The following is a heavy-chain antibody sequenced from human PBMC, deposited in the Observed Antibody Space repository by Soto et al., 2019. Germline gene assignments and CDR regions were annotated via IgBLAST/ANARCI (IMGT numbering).Heavy chain of an antibody. Sequence: PGGSLRLSCAASGFTFSSYGMHWVRQAPGKGLEWVAVIWYDGSNKYYADSVKGRFTISRDNSKNTLYLQMNSLRAEDTAVYYCARERAVAGRGAFDIWGQGTMVTASS. CDR1: GFTFSSYG. J-gene: IGHJ3*02. D-gene: IGHD6-19*01. V-gene: IGHV3-33*01. CDR3: ARERAVAGRGAFDI. CDR2: IWYDGSNK.